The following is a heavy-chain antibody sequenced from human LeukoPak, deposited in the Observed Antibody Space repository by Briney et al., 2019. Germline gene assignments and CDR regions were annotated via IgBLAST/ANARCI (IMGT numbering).Heavy chain of an antibody. CDR1: GYTFTGYY. CDR2: INPNSGGT. J-gene: IGHJ4*02. V-gene: IGHV1-2*06. D-gene: IGHD1-26*01. CDR3: ARDFSARGEWELRLDY. Sequence: ASVKVSCKASGYTFTGYYMHWVRQAPGQGLEWMGRINPNSGGTNYAQKFQGRVTMTRDTSICTAYMELSRLRSDDTAVYYCARDFSARGEWELRLDYWGQGTLVTVSS.